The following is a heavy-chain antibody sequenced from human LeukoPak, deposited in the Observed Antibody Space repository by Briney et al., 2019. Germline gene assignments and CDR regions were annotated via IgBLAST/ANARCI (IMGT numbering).Heavy chain of an antibody. Sequence: SETLSLTCTVSGGSINSFYWSWIRQPPGKRLEWIGYIYNSVTTDYNPSLESRVTISVDTSKKQFSLNLRSVTAADTAVYYCAGLKRWQQLVTAPQYYFDYWGQGTLVTVSS. CDR1: GGSINSFY. J-gene: IGHJ4*02. V-gene: IGHV4-59*01. CDR3: AGLKRWQQLVTAPQYYFDY. CDR2: IYNSVTT. D-gene: IGHD6-13*01.